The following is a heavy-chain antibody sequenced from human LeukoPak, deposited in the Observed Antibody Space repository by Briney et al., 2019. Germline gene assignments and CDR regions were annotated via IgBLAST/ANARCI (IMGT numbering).Heavy chain of an antibody. D-gene: IGHD1-26*01. CDR2: ISSSSSYI. CDR1: GFTFSSYS. Sequence: PGGSLRLSCAASGFTFSSYSMNWVRQAPGKGLEWVSSISSSSSYIYYADSVKGRFTISRDNAKNSLYLQMNSLRAEDTAVYYCARVGNYYYYYYMDVWGKGTTVTVS. CDR3: ARVGNYYYYYYMDV. J-gene: IGHJ6*03. V-gene: IGHV3-21*01.